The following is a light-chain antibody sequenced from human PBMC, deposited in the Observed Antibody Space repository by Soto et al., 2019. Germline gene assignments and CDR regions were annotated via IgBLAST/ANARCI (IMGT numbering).Light chain of an antibody. CDR2: AAS. V-gene: IGKV1-17*01. J-gene: IGKJ1*01. CDR1: QSISNH. Sequence: DIQMTQSPSSLSASVEDRVVITFGASQSISNHLNWYQQKPGKAPKLLIFAASSLESGVPSRFSGSGSGTEFTLTISSLQPDDFATYYCQQYNSYSWTFGQGTKVDIK. CDR3: QQYNSYSWT.